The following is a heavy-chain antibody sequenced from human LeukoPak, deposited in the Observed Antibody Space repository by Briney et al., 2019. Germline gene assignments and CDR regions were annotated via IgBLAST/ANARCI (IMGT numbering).Heavy chain of an antibody. D-gene: IGHD3-10*01. CDR3: ARDRLTYYYGSGSDY. CDR1: GGTFSSYT. Sequence: VASVKVSRKASGGTFSSYTISWVRQAPGQGLEWMGRIIPILGIANYAQKFQGRVTITADKSTSTAYMELSSLRSEDTAVYYCARDRLTYYYGSGSDYWGQGTLVTVSS. J-gene: IGHJ4*02. CDR2: IIPILGIA. V-gene: IGHV1-69*04.